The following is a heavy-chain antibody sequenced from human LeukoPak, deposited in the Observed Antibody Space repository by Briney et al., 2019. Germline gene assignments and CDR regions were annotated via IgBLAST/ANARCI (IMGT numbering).Heavy chain of an antibody. V-gene: IGHV3-23*01. CDR1: GFTFSSYA. J-gene: IGHJ5*02. CDR3: AKGVTGTAPTNWFDP. Sequence: GGSLRLSCAASGFTFSSYAMSWVRQAPGKGLEWVSAISGSGGSTYYADSVKGRFTISRDNSKNTLYLQINSLRPEDAAVYYCAKGVTGTAPTNWFDPWGQGTLVTVSS. CDR2: ISGSGGST. D-gene: IGHD1-7*01.